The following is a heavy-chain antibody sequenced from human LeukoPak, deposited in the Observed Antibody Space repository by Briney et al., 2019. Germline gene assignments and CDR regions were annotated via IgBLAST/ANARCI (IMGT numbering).Heavy chain of an antibody. CDR2: MYHSGST. Sequence: SETLSLTCTVSGYSISSGHYWGWIRQPPGKGLEWIGSMYHSGSTYYNPPLKSRVTISEDTSKNQFSLKLRSVTAADTAVHYCARCRGYGSGSYRFQFDPWGQGTLVTVSS. D-gene: IGHD3-10*01. CDR1: GYSISSGHY. V-gene: IGHV4-38-2*02. CDR3: ARCRGYGSGSYRFQFDP. J-gene: IGHJ5*02.